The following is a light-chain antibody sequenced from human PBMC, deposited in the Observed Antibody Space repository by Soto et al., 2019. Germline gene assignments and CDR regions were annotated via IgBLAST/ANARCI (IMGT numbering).Light chain of an antibody. Sequence: QSVLTQPASVSGSPGQSIAISCTGTSGDIGTYNLVSWYQQHPGKAPKLMISEVNKRPSGVSDRFSGSKSGDTASPTISGLRTEDEADYYCCSFAGSGTGVFGTGTKVTVL. CDR1: SGDIGTYNL. V-gene: IGLV2-23*02. CDR3: CSFAGSGTGV. J-gene: IGLJ1*01. CDR2: EVN.